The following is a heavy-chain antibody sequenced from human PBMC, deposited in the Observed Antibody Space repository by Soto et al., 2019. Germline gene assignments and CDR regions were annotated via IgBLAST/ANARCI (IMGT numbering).Heavy chain of an antibody. Sequence: LSLTCAVSGGSISSGGYSWSWIRQPPGKGLEWIGYIYHSGSTYYNPSLKSRVTISVDRSKNQFSLKLSSVTAADTAVYYCAREFSGYDNWFDPWGQGTLVTVSS. CDR2: IYHSGST. CDR1: GGSISSGGYS. V-gene: IGHV4-30-2*01. D-gene: IGHD5-12*01. CDR3: AREFSGYDNWFDP. J-gene: IGHJ5*02.